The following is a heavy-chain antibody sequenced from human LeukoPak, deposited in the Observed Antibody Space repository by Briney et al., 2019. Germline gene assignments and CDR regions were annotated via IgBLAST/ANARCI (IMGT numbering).Heavy chain of an antibody. D-gene: IGHD5-12*01. CDR2: IDHSGST. CDR3: ARVSSGYDLNLDY. V-gene: IGHV4-34*01. CDR1: SGSFSGYY. J-gene: IGHJ4*02. Sequence: ASETLSLTCGVNSGSFSGYYWSWIRQPPGKGLEWIGEIDHSGSTYYNPSLKSRVTISVDTSKNQFSLKLSSVTAADTAVYYCARVSSGYDLNLDYWGQGTLVTVSS.